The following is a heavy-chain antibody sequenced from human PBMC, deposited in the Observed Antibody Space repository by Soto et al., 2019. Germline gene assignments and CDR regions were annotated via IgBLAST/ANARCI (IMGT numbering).Heavy chain of an antibody. CDR1: GYTLTELS. J-gene: IGHJ4*02. CDR2: FDPEDGET. D-gene: IGHD6-19*01. CDR3: ARELSSSGWYSYFDY. V-gene: IGHV1-24*01. Sequence: GASVKVSCKVSGYTLTELSMHWVRQAPGKGLEWMGGFDPEDGETIYAQKLQGRVTMTEDTSTSTAYMELRSLRSDDTAVYYCARELSSSGWYSYFDYWGQGTLVTSPQ.